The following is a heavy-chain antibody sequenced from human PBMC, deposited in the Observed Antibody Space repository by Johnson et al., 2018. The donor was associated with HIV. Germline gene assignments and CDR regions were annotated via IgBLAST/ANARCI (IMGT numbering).Heavy chain of an antibody. J-gene: IGHJ3*02. CDR2: IYGGGTT. CDR1: GFTVSSNH. CDR3: STDYHRGDDAFDI. D-gene: IGHD3-16*01. Sequence: VQLVESGGGLVQPGGPLRLSCAASGFTVSSNHLSWVRQAPEKGLEWVSIIYGGGTTYFADSVKGRVTISRDNSKNTLYLQMNSLKTEDTAVYYCSTDYHRGDDAFDIWGQGTMVTVSS. V-gene: IGHV3-66*01.